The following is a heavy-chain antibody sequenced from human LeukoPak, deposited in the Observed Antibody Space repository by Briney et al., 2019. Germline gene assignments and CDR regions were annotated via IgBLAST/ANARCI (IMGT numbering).Heavy chain of an antibody. Sequence: GGSLRLSCAASGFTFSSYAMHWVRQAPGKGLEWVAVISYDGSNKYYADSVKGRFTISRDSSKNTLYLQMNSLRAEDTAVYYCARDSLPTIAVAGVGGYWGQGTLVTVSS. V-gene: IGHV3-30-3*01. CDR2: ISYDGSNK. CDR3: ARDSLPTIAVAGVGGY. D-gene: IGHD6-19*01. CDR1: GFTFSSYA. J-gene: IGHJ4*02.